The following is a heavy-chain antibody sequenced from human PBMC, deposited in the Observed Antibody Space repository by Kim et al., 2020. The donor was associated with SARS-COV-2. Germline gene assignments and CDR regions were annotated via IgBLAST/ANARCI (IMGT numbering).Heavy chain of an antibody. CDR2: INAGSGDT. CDR1: GYTFINYA. D-gene: IGHD3-10*01. Sequence: ASVKVSCKASGYTFINYAMHWVRQAPGQRLEWMGWINAGSGDTKYSQKFQGRLTITRDTSASTVYMELSGLRSEDTAVYYCARDQTYYFGSGSYWLDPWGQGTLVTVSS. CDR3: ARDQTYYFGSGSYWLDP. J-gene: IGHJ5*02. V-gene: IGHV1-3*01.